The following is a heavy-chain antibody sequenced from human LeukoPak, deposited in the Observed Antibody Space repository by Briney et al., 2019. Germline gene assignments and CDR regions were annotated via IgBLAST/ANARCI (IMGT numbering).Heavy chain of an antibody. D-gene: IGHD6-13*01. J-gene: IGHJ4*02. Sequence: SETLSLTCTVSGGSISSYYWSWIRQPAGKGLEWIGRIYTSGSTNYNPSLKSRVTMSVDTSKNQFSLKLSSVTAADTAVYYCARRHPFRRYSSSWYSHYFDYWGQGTLVTVSS. CDR2: IYTSGST. CDR3: ARRHPFRRYSSSWYSHYFDY. V-gene: IGHV4-4*07. CDR1: GGSISSYY.